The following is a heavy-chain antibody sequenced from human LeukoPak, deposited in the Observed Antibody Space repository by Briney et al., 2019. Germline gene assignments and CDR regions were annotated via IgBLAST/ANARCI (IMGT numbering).Heavy chain of an antibody. Sequence: SETLSLTCAVSGGSLSGYYWSWIRHPPGGGLEWIGEINHSGNTNYNPALTSRVAISVDTSKNQFSLKLSSVTAADTAVYYCARVPRRYGSGSYPDYWGQGTLVTVSS. CDR3: ARVPRRYGSGSYPDY. V-gene: IGHV4-34*01. J-gene: IGHJ4*02. D-gene: IGHD3-10*01. CDR1: GGSLSGYY. CDR2: INHSGNT.